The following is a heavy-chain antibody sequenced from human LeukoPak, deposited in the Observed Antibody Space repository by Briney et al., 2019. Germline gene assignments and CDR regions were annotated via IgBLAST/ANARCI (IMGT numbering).Heavy chain of an antibody. D-gene: IGHD4-17*01. J-gene: IGHJ5*02. V-gene: IGHV4-34*01. CDR3: ARGPTVTTFSENRFDP. CDR2: INHSGST. Sequence: SETLSLTCAVYGGSFSGYYWSWMRQPPGKGLEWIGEINHSGSTNYNPSLKSRVTISVDTSKNQFSLKLSSVTAADTAVYYCARGPTVTTFSENRFDPWGQGTLVTVSS. CDR1: GGSFSGYY.